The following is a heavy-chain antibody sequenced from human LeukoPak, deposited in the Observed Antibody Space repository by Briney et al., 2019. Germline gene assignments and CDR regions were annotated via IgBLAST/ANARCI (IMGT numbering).Heavy chain of an antibody. J-gene: IGHJ4*02. CDR3: ARQVHDILTGYDY. CDR1: GYSTSSGYY. CDR2: IYYSGST. D-gene: IGHD3-9*01. V-gene: IGHV4-38-2*01. Sequence: SETLSLTCAVSGYSTSSGYYWGWIRQPPGKGLEWIGSIYYSGSTYYNPSLKSRVTISVDTTKNQFSLKLSSVTAADTAVYYCARQVHDILTGYDYWGQGTLVTVSS.